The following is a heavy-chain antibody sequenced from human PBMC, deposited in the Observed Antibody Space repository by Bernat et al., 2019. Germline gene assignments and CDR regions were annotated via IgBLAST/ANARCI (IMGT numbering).Heavy chain of an antibody. CDR1: GFTFSSYA. D-gene: IGHD3-22*01. J-gene: IGHJ3*02. Sequence: QVQLVESGGGVVQPGRSLRLSCAASGFTFSSYAMHWVRQAPGKGLEWVAVISYDGSNKFYTDSVKGRFTISRDNSKITLYLQMNSLRPEDTAVYYCARDLLPYDSSGYYDSNAFDIWGQGTMVTVSS. CDR2: ISYDGSNK. CDR3: ARDLLPYDSSGYYDSNAFDI. V-gene: IGHV3-30-3*01.